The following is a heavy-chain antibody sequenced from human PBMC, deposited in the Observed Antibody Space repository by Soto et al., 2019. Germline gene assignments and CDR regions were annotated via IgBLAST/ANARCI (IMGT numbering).Heavy chain of an antibody. CDR2: IDTNNGRT. D-gene: IGHD1-1*01. CDR1: GFTFTGSS. J-gene: IGHJ4*02. CDR3: ARGHWTQTLADYYLDS. V-gene: IGHV1-3*04. Sequence: ASVKVSCKASGFTFTGSSIHWLCQAPGQNLQWLGWIDTNNGRTKYSQTFQGRVTISRDTSASTTYMELNSLKSEDTAVYYCARGHWTQTLADYYLDSWAQGTLVTVSS.